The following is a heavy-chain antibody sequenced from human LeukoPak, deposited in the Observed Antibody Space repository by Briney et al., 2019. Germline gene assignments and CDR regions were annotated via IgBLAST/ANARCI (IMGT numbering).Heavy chain of an antibody. J-gene: IGHJ6*03. Sequence: GGSLRLSCAASGFTFSSYEMNWVRQAPGKGLEWVSYISGSGSTIYYADSVKGRFTISRDNAKNSLYLQMNSLRAEDTAVYYCARDPSQQGYYYYYYMDVWGKGTTVTVSS. CDR3: ARDPSQQGYYYYYYMDV. CDR2: ISGSGSTI. CDR1: GFTFSSYE. V-gene: IGHV3-48*03.